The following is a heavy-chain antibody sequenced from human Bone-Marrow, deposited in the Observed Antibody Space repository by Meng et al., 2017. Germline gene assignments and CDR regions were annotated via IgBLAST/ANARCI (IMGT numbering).Heavy chain of an antibody. CDR2: INHSGST. CDR3: ARLAYDSSGYWFDY. D-gene: IGHD3-22*01. CDR1: GGSFSGYY. J-gene: IGHJ4*02. Sequence: QVQLQQWGSGLLAPSETLSRTCACYGGSFSGYYWSWIRQPPGKGLEWIGEINHSGSTNYNPSLKSRVTISVDTSKNQFSLKLSSVTAADTAVYYCARLAYDSSGYWFDYWGQGTLVTVSS. V-gene: IGHV4-34*01.